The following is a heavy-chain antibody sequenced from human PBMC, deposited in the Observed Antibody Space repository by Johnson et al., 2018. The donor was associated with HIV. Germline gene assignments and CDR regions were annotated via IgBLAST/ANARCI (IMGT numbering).Heavy chain of an antibody. J-gene: IGHJ3*02. CDR1: GFTFSSYE. CDR2: VSYDGSNK. CDR3: ASGVGPSAFDI. D-gene: IGHD3-3*01. V-gene: IGHV3-30*14. Sequence: QVQVVESGGVLVQPGGSLRLSCAASGFTFSSYEMNWVRQAPGKGLEWVAVVSYDGSNKYYADSVKGRFTISRDNSKNTLYLQMNSLRAEDTAVYYCASGVGPSAFDIWGQGTMVTVSS.